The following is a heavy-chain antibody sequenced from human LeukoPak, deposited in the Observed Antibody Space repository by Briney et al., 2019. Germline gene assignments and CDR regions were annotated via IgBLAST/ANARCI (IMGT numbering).Heavy chain of an antibody. V-gene: IGHV1-2*02. CDR1: GYTFNGYY. CDR3: ARGMEPYYYMDV. CDR2: INPNSDGT. D-gene: IGHD1-26*01. J-gene: IGHJ6*03. Sequence: GASVKVSCKDSGYTFNGYYMHWVRQAPGQGLEWMGWINPNSDGTNYAQKFQGRVTMTRDTSISTAYMELSRLRSDDTAVYYCARGMEPYYYMDVWGKGTTVTVSS.